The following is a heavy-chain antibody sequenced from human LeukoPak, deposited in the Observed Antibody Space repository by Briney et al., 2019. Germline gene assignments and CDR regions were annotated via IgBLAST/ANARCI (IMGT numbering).Heavy chain of an antibody. CDR1: GGSFSGYY. Sequence: SSETLSLTCAVYGGSFSGYYWSWIRQPPGKGLEWIGEINHSGSTNYNPSLKSRVTISVDTSKNQFSLKLSSVTAADTAVYYCARGPGYVNYYYYYGMDVWGQGTTVTVSS. CDR3: ARGPGYVNYYYYYGMDV. J-gene: IGHJ6*02. D-gene: IGHD3-10*02. CDR2: INHSGST. V-gene: IGHV4-34*01.